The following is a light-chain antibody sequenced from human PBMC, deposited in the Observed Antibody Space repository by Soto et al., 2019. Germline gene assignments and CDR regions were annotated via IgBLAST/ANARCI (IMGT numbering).Light chain of an antibody. Sequence: QSVLTQPPSVSGAPGQRVTISCTGSSSNIGAGYDVHWYQQLPGIAPKLLIYRNNNRPSGVPDRFSGSKSGNSASLAITGLQAEDEADYYCQSYGSSLSGYVVFGGRTKLTVL. V-gene: IGLV1-40*01. CDR1: SSNIGAGYD. CDR3: QSYGSSLSGYVV. J-gene: IGLJ2*01. CDR2: RNN.